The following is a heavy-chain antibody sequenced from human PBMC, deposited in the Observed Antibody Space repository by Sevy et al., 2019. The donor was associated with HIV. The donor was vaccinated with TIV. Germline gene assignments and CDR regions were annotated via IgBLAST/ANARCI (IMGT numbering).Heavy chain of an antibody. CDR2: INNSSSYI. D-gene: IGHD2-2*01. V-gene: IGHV3-21*01. CDR1: GFTFSSYG. J-gene: IGHJ4*02. CDR3: ARDWRYCSSTSCYYFDY. Sequence: GVSLRLSCAASGFTFSSYGMNWVRQAPGKGLEWVSSINNSSSYIYYADSVKGRFTISRDNAKNSLYLQMNSLRAEDTAVYYCARDWRYCSSTSCYYFDYWGQGTLVTVSS.